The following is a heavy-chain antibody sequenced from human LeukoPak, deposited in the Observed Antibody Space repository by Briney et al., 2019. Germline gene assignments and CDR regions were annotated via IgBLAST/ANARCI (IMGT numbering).Heavy chain of an antibody. CDR1: RFTFSNYA. Sequence: PGGSLRLSCAASRFTFSNYAMSWVRQAPGKGLEWVSAITGSGGNTYYADSVKGRFTISGDNSKNTVFLQMNSLRAEDTAVYYCAKWGDYDVLTGYYVSDYWGQGTLVTVSS. J-gene: IGHJ4*02. CDR2: ITGSGGNT. V-gene: IGHV3-23*01. CDR3: AKWGDYDVLTGYYVSDY. D-gene: IGHD3-9*01.